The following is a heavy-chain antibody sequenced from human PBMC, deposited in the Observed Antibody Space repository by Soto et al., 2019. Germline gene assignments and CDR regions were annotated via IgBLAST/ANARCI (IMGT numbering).Heavy chain of an antibody. CDR2: IYHTGNT. D-gene: IGHD3-22*01. Sequence: SETLSLTCAVSGGSISNSRYYWAWIRQPPGKGLEWIGSIYHTGNTYYNPSLRSRVTISVDTSKNQFSLKLTSVTAADTAVYYCARDYYDSSDYTTNWFDPWGQGTLVTVSS. CDR3: ARDYYDSSDYTTNWFDP. J-gene: IGHJ5*02. CDR1: GGSISNSRYY. V-gene: IGHV4-39*01.